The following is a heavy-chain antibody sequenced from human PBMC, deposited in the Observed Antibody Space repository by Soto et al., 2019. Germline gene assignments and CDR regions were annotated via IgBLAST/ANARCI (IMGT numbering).Heavy chain of an antibody. J-gene: IGHJ4*02. CDR2: ICPYDTGI. CDR1: GFAFGSEW. D-gene: IGHD3-10*01. Sequence: GGSLRLSCAASGFAFGSEWMHWVRQAPGKGLVWVSRICPYDTGISYADSVKGRFTISRDNAKNTLYLQMNSLRAEDTAVYYCTSDTFGARDSWGQGTLVTVSS. CDR3: TSDTFGARDS. V-gene: IGHV3-74*01.